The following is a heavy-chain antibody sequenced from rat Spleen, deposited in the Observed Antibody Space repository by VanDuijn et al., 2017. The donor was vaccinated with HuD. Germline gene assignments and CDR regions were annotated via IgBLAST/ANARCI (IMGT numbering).Heavy chain of an antibody. CDR1: GFSLTSYH. V-gene: IGHV2S1*01. D-gene: IGHD5-1*01. Sequence: QVQLKESGPGLVQPSQTLSLTCTVSGFSLTSYHVSWVCQPPGKGLEWKGRIQSGGSTDYNSALKSRLSISRDTPKSQVFLKMNSLQTEDTAIYYCTRDLGGGYFDYWGQGVMVTVSS. J-gene: IGHJ2*01. CDR2: IQSGGST. CDR3: TRDLGGGYFDY.